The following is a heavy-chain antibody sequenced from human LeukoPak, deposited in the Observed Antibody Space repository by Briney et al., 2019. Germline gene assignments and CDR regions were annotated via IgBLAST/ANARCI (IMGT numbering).Heavy chain of an antibody. CDR3: ARGTPSMSYLDY. Sequence: PGGSLRLSCAASGFTFSDYYMSWIRQAPGKGLEWVSYISLISTYTNYADSVRGRFTISRDNAKNSLYLQMNSLRAEDTAVYYCARGTPSMSYLDYWGQGTLVTVSS. D-gene: IGHD2-2*01. V-gene: IGHV3-11*05. CDR1: GFTFSDYY. J-gene: IGHJ4*02. CDR2: ISLISTYT.